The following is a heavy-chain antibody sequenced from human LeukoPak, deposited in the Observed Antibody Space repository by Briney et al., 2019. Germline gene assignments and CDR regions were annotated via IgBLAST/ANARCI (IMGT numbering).Heavy chain of an antibody. Sequence: SETLSLTCIVSGVSISSYSWNWIRQSPGKGLEWVGYFSNRGATSYNPSLNSRVTISVDTSKNQLSLKLTSVTDADTAVYYCARWDDSDWGFGNWGPGTLVTVSS. CDR3: ARWDDSDWGFGN. CDR2: FSNRGAT. CDR1: GVSISSYS. D-gene: IGHD6-19*01. J-gene: IGHJ4*02. V-gene: IGHV4-59*08.